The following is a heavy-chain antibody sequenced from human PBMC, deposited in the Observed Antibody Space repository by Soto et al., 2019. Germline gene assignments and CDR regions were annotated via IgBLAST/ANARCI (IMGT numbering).Heavy chain of an antibody. D-gene: IGHD3-10*01. Sequence: GGSLRLSCAASGFTFSSYALRWVRQAPGKGLEWVSAISASGSTTYYADSVKGRFTISRDNSRDTVYLQMNSLRAEDTAVYYCAKVFGSYYFDYWGQGTLVTVSS. V-gene: IGHV3-23*01. J-gene: IGHJ4*02. CDR1: GFTFSSYA. CDR2: ISASGSTT. CDR3: AKVFGSYYFDY.